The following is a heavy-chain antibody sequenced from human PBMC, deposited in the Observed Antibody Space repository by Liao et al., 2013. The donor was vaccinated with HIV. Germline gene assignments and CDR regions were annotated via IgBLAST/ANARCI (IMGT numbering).Heavy chain of an antibody. Sequence: QVHLQESGPGLVKPSETLSLTCAVYGGSFSGYYWSWIRQTPGKGLEWIGEINHSGSTNYNPSLKSRVTTSVDTSKKQFSLKLSSVTAADTAVYYCARNGMVRGAADYWGQGTLVTVSS. CDR3: ARNGMVRGAADY. J-gene: IGHJ4*02. D-gene: IGHD3-10*01. CDR2: INHSGST. V-gene: IGHV4-34*01. CDR1: GGSFSGYY.